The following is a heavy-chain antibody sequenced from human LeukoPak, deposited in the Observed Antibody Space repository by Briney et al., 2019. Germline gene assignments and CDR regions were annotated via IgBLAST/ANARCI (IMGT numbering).Heavy chain of an antibody. V-gene: IGHV1-18*01. CDR3: ARVREGVVATNYYYYYYYMDV. CDR2: ISAYNGNT. Sequence: ASVKVSCKASGYTFTSYGISWVRQAPGQGLEWMGWISAYNGNTNYAQKLQGRVTMTTDTSTSTAYMELRSLRSDDTAVYYCARVREGVVATNYYYYYYYMDVWGKGTTVTVSS. J-gene: IGHJ6*03. D-gene: IGHD5-12*01. CDR1: GYTFTSYG.